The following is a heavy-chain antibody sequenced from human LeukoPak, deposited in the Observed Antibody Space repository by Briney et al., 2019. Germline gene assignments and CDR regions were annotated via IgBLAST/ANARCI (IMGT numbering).Heavy chain of an antibody. V-gene: IGHV3-7*03. D-gene: IGHD5-18*01. CDR2: IKQDGSEK. CDR1: GFTFSSYW. Sequence: PGGSLRLSCAASGFTFSSYWMNWVRQAPGKGLEWVANIKQDGSEKYYVDSVKGRFTISRDNAKNSLYLQMNSLRAEDTAVYYCTRDSVGDSYAVYWGQGTLVTVSS. J-gene: IGHJ4*02. CDR3: TRDSVGDSYAVY.